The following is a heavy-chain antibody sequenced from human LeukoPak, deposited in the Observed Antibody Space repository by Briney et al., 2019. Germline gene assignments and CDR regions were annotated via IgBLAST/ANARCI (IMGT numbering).Heavy chain of an antibody. CDR2: GFYSGSA. Sequence: PSETLSLTCTVSGGSISGSSYYWAWIRQPPGKGLEWIGRGFYSGSAYYNPSLKSRLTISVDTSKNQFSLDLSSVTAADTAVYYCARLRGAMTPVTSDFDYWGQGTLDTVSS. CDR3: ARLRGAMTPVTSDFDY. J-gene: IGHJ4*02. D-gene: IGHD4-17*01. CDR1: GGSISGSSYY. V-gene: IGHV4-39*01.